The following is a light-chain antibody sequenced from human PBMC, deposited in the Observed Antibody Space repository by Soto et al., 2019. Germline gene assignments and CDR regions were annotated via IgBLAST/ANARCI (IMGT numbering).Light chain of an antibody. CDR1: QSISSY. CDR2: AAS. V-gene: IGKV1-39*01. J-gene: IGKJ1*01. Sequence: DIQMTQSPSSLSASVGDRGTSTCRASQSISSYLNWYQQKPGKAPKLLIYAASSLQSGVPSRFSGSGSGTDFTLTISSLQPEHFAPYYCQQSYSTLWTFGQGTKVDIK. CDR3: QQSYSTLWT.